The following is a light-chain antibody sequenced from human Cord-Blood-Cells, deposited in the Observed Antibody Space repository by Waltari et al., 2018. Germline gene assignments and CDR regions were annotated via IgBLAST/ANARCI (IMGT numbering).Light chain of an antibody. CDR1: QSVSSSY. CDR2: GAS. V-gene: IGKV3-20*01. Sequence: EIVLTQSPGPLSLSTGERATLSCRASQSVSSSYLAWYQQKPGQAPRLLIYGASSRATGIPDRFSGSGSGTDFTLTISRLEPEDFAVYYCQQYGSSPVSFGQGTKLEIK. CDR3: QQYGSSPVS. J-gene: IGKJ2*03.